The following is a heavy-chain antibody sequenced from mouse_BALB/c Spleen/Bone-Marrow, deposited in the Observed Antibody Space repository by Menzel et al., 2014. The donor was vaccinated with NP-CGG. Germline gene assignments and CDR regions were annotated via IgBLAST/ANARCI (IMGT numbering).Heavy chain of an antibody. V-gene: IGHV4-1*02. Sequence: EVKVVESGGGLVQPGGSLKLSCAASGFDFSRYWMSWVRQAPGKGLQWIGEINPESNTINYTPSLKDKFIISRDNAKNTLYLQMSKVRSEDTALYCCARLGYYGWLAYWGQGTLVTVPA. D-gene: IGHD2-3*01. CDR1: GFDFSRYW. CDR2: INPESNTI. CDR3: ARLGYYGWLAY. J-gene: IGHJ3*01.